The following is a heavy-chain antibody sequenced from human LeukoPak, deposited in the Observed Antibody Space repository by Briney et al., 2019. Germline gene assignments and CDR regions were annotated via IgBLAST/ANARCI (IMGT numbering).Heavy chain of an antibody. D-gene: IGHD3-10*01. Sequence: ASVKVSCKASGYTFTSYGISWARQAPGQGLEWMGWISAYNGNTNYAQKLQGRVTMTTDTSTSTAYMELRSLRSDDTAVYYCAREGQFITMVQEGLPPDYWGQGTLVTVSS. V-gene: IGHV1-18*01. J-gene: IGHJ4*02. CDR1: GYTFTSYG. CDR2: ISAYNGNT. CDR3: AREGQFITMVQEGLPPDY.